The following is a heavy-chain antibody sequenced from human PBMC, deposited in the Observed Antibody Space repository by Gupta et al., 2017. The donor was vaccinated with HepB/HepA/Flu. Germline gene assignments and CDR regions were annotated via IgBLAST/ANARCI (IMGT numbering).Heavy chain of an antibody. CDR3: ARDASYYYDSSGYYFDY. CDR2: ISSSGSTI. Sequence: EVQLVESGGGLVQPGGSLRLSCAASGFTFSSYEMNWVCQAPGKGLEWVSYISSSGSTIYYADSVKGRFTISRDNAKNSLYLQMNSLRAEDTAVYYCARDASYYYDSSGYYFDYWGQGTLVTVSS. D-gene: IGHD3-22*01. CDR1: GFTFSSYE. V-gene: IGHV3-48*03. J-gene: IGHJ4*02.